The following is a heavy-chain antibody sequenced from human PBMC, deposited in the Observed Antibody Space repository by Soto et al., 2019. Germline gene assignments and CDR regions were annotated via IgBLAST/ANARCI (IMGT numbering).Heavy chain of an antibody. J-gene: IGHJ4*02. Sequence: PETLSLTCAVSGVSISTNDWWSWLCQPPGKGLEWIGEIYHSGSTNYNPSLKSRVTISIDNSNNQFSLKLNSVTAADTAEYYCARVGGIAAAGTIVNWGQGTLVTVSS. V-gene: IGHV4-4*03. D-gene: IGHD6-13*01. CDR1: GVSISTNDW. CDR3: ARVGGIAAAGTIVN. CDR2: IYHSGST.